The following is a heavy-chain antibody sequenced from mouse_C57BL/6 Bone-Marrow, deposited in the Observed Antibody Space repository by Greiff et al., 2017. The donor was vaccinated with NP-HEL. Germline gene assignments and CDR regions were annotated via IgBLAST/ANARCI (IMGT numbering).Heavy chain of an antibody. CDR3: ARAYYGSRLYWYFDV. D-gene: IGHD1-1*01. J-gene: IGHJ1*03. Sequence: LQESGAELVRPGASVKMSCKASGYTFTSYNMHWVKQTPRQGLEWIGAIYPGNGDTSYNQKFKGKATLTVDKSSSTAYMQLSSLTSEDSAVYFWARAYYGSRLYWYFDVWGTGTTVTVSS. V-gene: IGHV1-12*01. CDR1: GYTFTSYN. CDR2: IYPGNGDT.